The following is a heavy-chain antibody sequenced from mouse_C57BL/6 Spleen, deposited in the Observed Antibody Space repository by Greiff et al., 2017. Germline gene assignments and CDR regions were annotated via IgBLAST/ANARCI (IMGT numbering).Heavy chain of an antibody. CDR3: ATYYYGSVGYAMDY. CDR2: IDPNSGGT. D-gene: IGHD1-1*01. CDR1: GYTFPSYW. Sequence: QVQLQQPGAELVKPGASVKLSCKASGYTFPSYWMHWVKQRPGRGLEWIGRIDPNSGGTKYNEKFKSKATLTVDKPSSTAYMQLSSLTSEDSAVYYWATYYYGSVGYAMDYWGQGTSVTGSS. J-gene: IGHJ4*01. V-gene: IGHV1-72*01.